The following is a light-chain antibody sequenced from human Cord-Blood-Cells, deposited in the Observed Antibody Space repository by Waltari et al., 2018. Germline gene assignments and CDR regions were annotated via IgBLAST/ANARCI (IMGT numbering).Light chain of an antibody. J-gene: IGLJ3*02. CDR3: CSYAGSSTLV. CDR2: EGS. V-gene: IGLV2-23*01. Sequence: QSALTQPASVSGSPGQSITISCTGTSSDVGSYNLVSWYQQHPGKAAKLMIYEGSKRHAGVSNRFSGSKSGNAASLTSSGIQSEDEADYYCCSYAGSSTLVFGGGTKLTVL. CDR1: SSDVGSYNL.